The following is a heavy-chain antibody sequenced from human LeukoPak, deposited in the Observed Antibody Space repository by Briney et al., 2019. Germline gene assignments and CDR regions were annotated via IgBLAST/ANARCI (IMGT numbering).Heavy chain of an antibody. J-gene: IGHJ4*02. CDR2: INPNSGGT. V-gene: IGHV1-2*06. CDR3: ARGYIAAAGTIDY. CDR1: GYTFTGYY. Sequence: ASVKVSCKASGYTFTGYYIHWVRQAPGQGLEWIGRINPNSGGTNYAQKFQGRVTMTRDTSISTAYMELSRLRSDDTAVYYCARGYIAAAGTIDYWGQGTLVTVSS. D-gene: IGHD6-13*01.